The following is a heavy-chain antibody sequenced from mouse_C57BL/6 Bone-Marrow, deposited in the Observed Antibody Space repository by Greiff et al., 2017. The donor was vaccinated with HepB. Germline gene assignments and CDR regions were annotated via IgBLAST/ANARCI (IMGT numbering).Heavy chain of an antibody. CDR1: GFSLTSYG. CDR2: IWSGGST. J-gene: IGHJ3*01. CDR3: ARFYDYFWFAY. Sequence: VKLMESGPGLVQPSQSLSITCTVSGFSLTSYGVHWVRQSPGKGLEWLGVIWSGGSTDYNAAFISRLSISKDNSKSQVFFKMNSLQADDTAIYYCARFYDYFWFAYWGQGTLVTVSA. V-gene: IGHV2-2*01. D-gene: IGHD2-4*01.